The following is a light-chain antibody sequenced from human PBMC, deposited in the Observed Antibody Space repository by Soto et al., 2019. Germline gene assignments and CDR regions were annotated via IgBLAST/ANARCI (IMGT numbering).Light chain of an antibody. CDR2: SVS. V-gene: IGKV3-20*01. Sequence: EVVLTQSPGTLSLSPGEGATLSCRASQSVRGSSFAWYQQKPGQAPRLLIYSVSSRATGIPDRFSGSGSGTDFTLTISRLEPEDFAVYSCQQYGALPVTFGPGTTVDIK. J-gene: IGKJ3*01. CDR1: QSVRGSS. CDR3: QQYGALPVT.